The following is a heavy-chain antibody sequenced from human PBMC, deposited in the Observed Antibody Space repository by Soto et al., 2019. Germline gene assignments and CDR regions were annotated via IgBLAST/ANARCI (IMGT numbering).Heavy chain of an antibody. V-gene: IGHV1-18*01. J-gene: IGHJ6*03. CDR2: ISAYNGNT. CDR3: ASRCFPSGPPSAPECSTASPYYYYMEV. D-gene: IGHD2-2*01. CDR1: GYTFTSHG. Sequence: ASVKVSCKASGYTFTSHGFNWVRQAPGQGLEWMGWISAYNGNTNYAQKLQGRVTMTTDTSTSTAYMELRSLRSDDTAVYYCASRCFPSGPPSAPECSTASPYYYYMEVWGKGTTATVTS.